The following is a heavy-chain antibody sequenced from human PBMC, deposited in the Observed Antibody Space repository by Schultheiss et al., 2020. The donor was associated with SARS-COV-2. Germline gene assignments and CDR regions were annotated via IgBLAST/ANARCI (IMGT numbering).Heavy chain of an antibody. D-gene: IGHD1-26*01. CDR3: AREWELGGFDY. V-gene: IGHV3-7*01. J-gene: IGHJ4*02. Sequence: ETLSLTCAVYGGSFSGYYWSWIRQPPGKGLEWVANIKQDGSEKYYVDSVKGRFTISRDNAKNTLYLQMNSLRAEDTAVYYCAREWELGGFDYWGQGTLVTVSS. CDR2: IKQDGSEK. CDR1: GGSFSGYY.